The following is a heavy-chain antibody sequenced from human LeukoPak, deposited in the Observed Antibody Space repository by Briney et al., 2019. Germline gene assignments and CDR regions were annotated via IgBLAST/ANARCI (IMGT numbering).Heavy chain of an antibody. J-gene: IGHJ6*03. CDR1: GFTFSNAW. V-gene: IGHV3-15*01. D-gene: IGHD6-19*01. CDR3: ARGRRDSSGWRGYYYMDV. CDR2: IKSKTDGGTT. Sequence: SGGSLRLSCAASGFTFSNAWMSWVRQAPGKGLEWVGRIKSKTDGGTTDYAAPVKGRFTISRDDSKNTLYLQMNSLRAEDTAVYYCARGRRDSSGWRGYYYMDVWGKGTTVTVSS.